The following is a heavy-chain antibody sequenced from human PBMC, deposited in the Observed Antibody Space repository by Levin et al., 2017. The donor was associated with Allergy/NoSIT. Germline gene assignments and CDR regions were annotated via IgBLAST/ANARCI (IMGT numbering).Heavy chain of an antibody. CDR1: GFTFSRFA. CDR3: AKSDGSGSFAFDI. CDR2: VDGSGGRT. V-gene: IGHV3-23*01. J-gene: IGHJ3*02. D-gene: IGHD3-10*01. Sequence: GESLKISCAASGFTFSRFAMSWVRQAPGKGLEWVSAVDGSGGRTYYAHSVKGRFTISRDTSKNTLFLQMNSLRAEDTAVYYCAKSDGSGSFAFDIWGQGTMITVSS.